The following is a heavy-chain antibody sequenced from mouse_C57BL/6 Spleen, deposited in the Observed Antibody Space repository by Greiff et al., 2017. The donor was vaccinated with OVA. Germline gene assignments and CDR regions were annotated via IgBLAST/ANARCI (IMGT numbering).Heavy chain of an antibody. J-gene: IGHJ3*01. CDR2: ISSGSSTI. CDR3: ASLLRPFAY. D-gene: IGHD1-2*01. CDR1: GFTFSDYG. Sequence: EVQRVESGGGLVKPGGSLKLSCAASGFTFSDYGMHWVRQAPEKGLEWVAYISSGSSTIYYADTVKGRFAISRDNAKNTLFLQMTSLRSEDTAMYYCASLLRPFAYWGQGTLVTVSA. V-gene: IGHV5-17*01.